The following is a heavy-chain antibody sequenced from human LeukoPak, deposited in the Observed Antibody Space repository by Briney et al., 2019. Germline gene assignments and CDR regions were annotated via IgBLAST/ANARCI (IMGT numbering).Heavy chain of an antibody. CDR1: GDSISTSSYY. V-gene: IGHV4-39*01. Sequence: SETLSLTCTVSGDSISTSSYYWGWIRQPPGKGLEWLGSIYYSGISHYNPSLKRRVTIYVDTSRNQLSLHLYSVTAADTAVFYCARSDYYDYRQIDFWGQGTLVIVSS. CDR3: ARSDYYDYRQIDF. D-gene: IGHD3-22*01. CDR2: IYYSGIS. J-gene: IGHJ4*02.